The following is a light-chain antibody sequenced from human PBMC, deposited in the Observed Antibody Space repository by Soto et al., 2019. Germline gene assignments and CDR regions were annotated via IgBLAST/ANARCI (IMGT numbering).Light chain of an antibody. CDR2: GNN. Sequence: QSVLTQPPSASGTPGQRVTISCSGSSSNIGSYTVYWYQQFPGTAPKLLIYGNNQRPSGVPDRFSGSKSGTSASLAISGLQSEDEADDYCAAWDDSRNGVVFGGGTKLTVL. V-gene: IGLV1-44*01. CDR3: AAWDDSRNGVV. J-gene: IGLJ2*01. CDR1: SSNIGSYT.